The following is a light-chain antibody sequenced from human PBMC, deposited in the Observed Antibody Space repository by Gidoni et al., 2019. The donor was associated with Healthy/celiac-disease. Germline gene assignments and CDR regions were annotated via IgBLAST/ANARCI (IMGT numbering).Light chain of an antibody. Sequence: AIQMTQPPSSLSAPVGDRVTITCRASQGIRNDLGWYQQKPGKAPKLLIYAASSLQSGVPSRFSGSGSGTDFTLTISSLQPEDFATYYCLQDYNYPLTFGQGTKVEIK. V-gene: IGKV1-6*01. CDR2: AAS. CDR3: LQDYNYPLT. J-gene: IGKJ1*01. CDR1: QGIRND.